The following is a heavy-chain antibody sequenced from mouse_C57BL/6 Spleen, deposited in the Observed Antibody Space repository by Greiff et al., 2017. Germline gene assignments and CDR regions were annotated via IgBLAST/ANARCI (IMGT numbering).Heavy chain of an antibody. Sequence: QVQLQQPGAELVRPGTSVKLFCKASGYTFTSYWMHWVKQRPGQGLEWIGVIDPSDSYTNYNQKFKGKATLTVDTSSSTAYMQLSSLTSADSTVYYCARKNGSSSYYFDYWGQGTTLTVSS. CDR2: IDPSDSYT. D-gene: IGHD1-1*01. CDR3: ARKNGSSSYYFDY. CDR1: GYTFTSYW. V-gene: IGHV1-59*01. J-gene: IGHJ2*01.